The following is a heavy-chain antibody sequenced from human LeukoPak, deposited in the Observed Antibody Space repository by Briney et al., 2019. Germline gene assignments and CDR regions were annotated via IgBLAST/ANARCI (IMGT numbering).Heavy chain of an antibody. Sequence: GSSVKVSCKASGGTFSSYAISWVRQAPGQGLEWMGGIIPNFGTANYAQKFQGRVTITADESTSTAYMELSSLRSEDTAVYYCAREGMTTVISLDYWGQGTLVTVSS. V-gene: IGHV1-69*01. J-gene: IGHJ4*02. D-gene: IGHD4-17*01. CDR2: IIPNFGTA. CDR3: AREGMTTVISLDY. CDR1: GGTFSSYA.